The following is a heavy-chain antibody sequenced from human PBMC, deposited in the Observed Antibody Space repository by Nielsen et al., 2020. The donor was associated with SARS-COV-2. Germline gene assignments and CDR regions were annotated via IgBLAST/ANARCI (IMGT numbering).Heavy chain of an antibody. CDR2: ISGSGGST. CDR3: ARLNSPGELSPDYGMDV. Sequence: GGSLRLSCAASGFTFSSYAMSWVRQAPGKGLEWVSAISGSGGSTYYADSVKGRFTISRDNSKNTLYLQMNSLRAEDTAVYYCARLNSPGELSPDYGMDVWGQGTTVTVSS. J-gene: IGHJ6*02. V-gene: IGHV3-23*01. CDR1: GFTFSSYA. D-gene: IGHD2/OR15-2a*01.